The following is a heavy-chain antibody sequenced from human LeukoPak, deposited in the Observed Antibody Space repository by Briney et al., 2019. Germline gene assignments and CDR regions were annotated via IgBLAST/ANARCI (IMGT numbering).Heavy chain of an antibody. V-gene: IGHV4-59*12. CDR2: IYSRGST. Sequence: PSETLSLTCNVSGATIKNYYWTWIRQPPGKGLEYVGYIYSRGSTNYSPSLKSRVTMSVDTSKNQFSLKLISVTAADTAVYYCARDHVATISPWYYYYYMDVWGKGTTVTVSS. CDR1: GATIKNYY. D-gene: IGHD5-12*01. CDR3: ARDHVATISPWYYYYYMDV. J-gene: IGHJ6*03.